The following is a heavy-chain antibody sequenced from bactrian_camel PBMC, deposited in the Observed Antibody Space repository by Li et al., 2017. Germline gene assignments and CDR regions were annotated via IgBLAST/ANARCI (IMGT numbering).Heavy chain of an antibody. CDR1: GFTLYDSD. J-gene: IGHJ4*01. CDR3: AADGSSWYHYYR. D-gene: IGHD6*01. V-gene: IGHV3S40*01. Sequence: VQLVESGGGSVQSGGSLRLSCTFSGFTLYDSDMGWHRQAPGKGLEWVSGIQIGGENTCYTDSVKGRFTISKDVAKNTLYLQMNSLKSDDTAMYFCAADGSSWYHYYRWGRGTQVTVS. CDR2: IQIGGENT.